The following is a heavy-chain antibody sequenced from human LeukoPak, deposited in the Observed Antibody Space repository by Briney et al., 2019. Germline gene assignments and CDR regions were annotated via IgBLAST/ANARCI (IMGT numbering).Heavy chain of an antibody. V-gene: IGHV1-69*04. CDR3: ARDRRAAMVTSRWYFDL. CDR2: IIPILGIA. Sequence: SVKVSCKASGGTFSSYAISWVRQAPGQGLEWMGRIIPILGIANYAQKFQGRVTITADKSTSTAYMELSSLRSEDTAVYYCARDRRAAMVTSRWYFDLWGRGTLVTVSS. J-gene: IGHJ2*01. CDR1: GGTFSSYA. D-gene: IGHD5-18*01.